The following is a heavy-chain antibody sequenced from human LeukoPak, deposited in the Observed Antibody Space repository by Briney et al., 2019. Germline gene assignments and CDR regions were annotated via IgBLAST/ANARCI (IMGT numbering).Heavy chain of an antibody. J-gene: IGHJ6*02. CDR2: ISYSGST. Sequence: PSETLFLTCTVSGGSISNYYWSWIRQPPGKGLEWIGYISYSGSTNYNPSLKSRVTISVDTSKNHFSLRLSSVTAADTAMYYCARDYVTSYYYYGMDVWGQGTTVTVPS. CDR3: ARDYVTSYYYYGMDV. CDR1: GGSISNYY. D-gene: IGHD3-10*02. V-gene: IGHV4-59*01.